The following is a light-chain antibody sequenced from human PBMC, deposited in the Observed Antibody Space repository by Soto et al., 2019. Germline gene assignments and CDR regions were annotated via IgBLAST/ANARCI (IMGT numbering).Light chain of an antibody. J-gene: IGKJ1*01. CDR2: GAS. V-gene: IGKV3-20*01. CDR1: QSASSSY. Sequence: ESVLPQAPGTLPLSPGERATLSCRASQSASSSYLAWYQQKPGQAPRLLIYGASSRATGIPDRFSGSGYGTDFTLTISRLEPEDFAVYYCQQYGSSSWTFGQGTKVDIK. CDR3: QQYGSSSWT.